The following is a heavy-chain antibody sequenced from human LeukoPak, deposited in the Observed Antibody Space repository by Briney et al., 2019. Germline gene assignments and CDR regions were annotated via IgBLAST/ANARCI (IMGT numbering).Heavy chain of an antibody. CDR2: TYSDGST. V-gene: IGHV3-53*01. J-gene: IGHJ6*02. D-gene: IGHD1-1*01. CDR1: HGSISSYY. Sequence: TSETLSLTCTVSHGSISSYYWSWIRQAPGKGLEWVSFTYSDGSTSFTESVKGRFTISRDNSKNTLSLQLNSLRVEDTAVYYCARDGGSSTKEPTGGYYYYGMDVWGQGTTVTVSS. CDR3: ARDGGSSTKEPTGGYYYYGMDV.